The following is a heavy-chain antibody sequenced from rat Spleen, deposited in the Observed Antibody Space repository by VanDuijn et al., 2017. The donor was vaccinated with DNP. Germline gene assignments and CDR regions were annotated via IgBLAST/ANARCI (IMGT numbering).Heavy chain of an antibody. J-gene: IGHJ4*01. V-gene: IGHV5S10*01. CDR2: IFYDGSRT. CDR1: GFTFSDCN. D-gene: IGHD1-11*01. CDR3: TTFEGRDA. Sequence: EVQLVESGGGLVQPGRSLKLSCATSGFTFSDCNMAWVRQAPKKGLEWVATIFYDGSRTYYRNSVKGRFTISRDNAKSTLYLQMDSLSSEDTATYYCTTFEGRDAWGQGTSVTVSS.